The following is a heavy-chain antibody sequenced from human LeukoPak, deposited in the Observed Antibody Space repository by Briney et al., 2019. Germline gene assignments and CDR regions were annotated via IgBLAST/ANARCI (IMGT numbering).Heavy chain of an antibody. CDR1: GFTFTSFA. Sequence: PGESLRLSCAASGFTFTSFAMSWVRQAPGKGLEWVASFIGSVGSTFYADSVKGRFIISRDNYKNTLYLQKNSLRAEHTAVYYCAKQYYFASGSYRYFDYWGQGTLGTVSS. J-gene: IGHJ4*02. CDR2: FIGSVGST. V-gene: IGHV3-23*01. D-gene: IGHD3-10*01. CDR3: AKQYYFASGSYRYFDY.